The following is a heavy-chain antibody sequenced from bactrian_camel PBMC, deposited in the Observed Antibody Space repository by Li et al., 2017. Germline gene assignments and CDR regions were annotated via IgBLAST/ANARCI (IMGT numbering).Heavy chain of an antibody. V-gene: IGHV3S25*01. D-gene: IGHD6*01. J-gene: IGHJ4*01. CDR1: GMSGSSIC. Sequence: QLVESGGGSVPVGGSLNLSCASTGMSGSSICMAWIRQVPGKEREGVATIVTGYGGKWYAESVKGRFTISRDNAKQMAYLRMNSLKPEDTGIYYCASGPWDEGSCDAAFLSGQGTQVTVS. CDR2: IVTGYGGK.